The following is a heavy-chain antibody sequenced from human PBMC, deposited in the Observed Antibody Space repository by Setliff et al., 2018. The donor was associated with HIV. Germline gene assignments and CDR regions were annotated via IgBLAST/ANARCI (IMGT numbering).Heavy chain of an antibody. CDR1: GYTFTGYY. D-gene: IGHD6-19*01. J-gene: IGHJ6*02. CDR2: INPNSGGT. V-gene: IGHV1-2*04. Sequence: ASVTVSCKASGYTFTGYYMHWVQQAPGQGLEWMGWINPNSGGTNYAQKFQGWVTMTRDTSISTAYMELSRLRSDDTAVYYCARFHSSGWYNGMDVWGQGTTVTVSS. CDR3: ARFHSSGWYNGMDV.